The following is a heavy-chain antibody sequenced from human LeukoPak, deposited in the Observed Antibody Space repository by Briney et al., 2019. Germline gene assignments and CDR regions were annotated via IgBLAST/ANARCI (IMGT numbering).Heavy chain of an antibody. CDR2: INPNSGGT. CDR3: ARGLIQQLGQIDY. CDR1: GYTFTGYY. Sequence: VKVSCKASGYTFTGYYMHWVRQAPGQGLEWMGWINPNSGGTSYAQKFQGRVTMTRDMSTSTVYMELSSLRSEDTAVYYCARGLIQQLGQIDYWGQGTLVTVSS. V-gene: IGHV1-2*02. J-gene: IGHJ4*02. D-gene: IGHD6-13*01.